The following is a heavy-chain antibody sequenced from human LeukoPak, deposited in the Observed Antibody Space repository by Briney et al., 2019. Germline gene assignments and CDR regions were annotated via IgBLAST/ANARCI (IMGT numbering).Heavy chain of an antibody. CDR2: IYYSGST. D-gene: IGHD6-19*01. J-gene: IGHJ6*02. CDR1: GGSISSYY. CDR3: ARAKGWMLLYYYYGMDV. Sequence: NPSETLSLTCTVSGGSISSYYWSWIRQPPGKGLEWIGYIYYSGSTNYNPSLKSRFTISVDTSKNQFSLKLSSVTAADTAVYYCARAKGWMLLYYYYGMDVWGQGTTVTVSS. V-gene: IGHV4-59*01.